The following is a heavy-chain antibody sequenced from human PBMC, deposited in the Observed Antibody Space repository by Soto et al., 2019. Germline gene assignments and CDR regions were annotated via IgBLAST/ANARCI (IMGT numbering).Heavy chain of an antibody. J-gene: IGHJ1*01. CDR1: GFTFSSYG. CDR3: AKDSGSGSFGYFQH. D-gene: IGHD1-26*01. V-gene: IGHV3-30*18. CDR2: ISYDGSNK. Sequence: SLRLSCAASGFTFSSYGMHWVRQAPGKGLEWVAVISYDGSNKYYADSVKGRFTISRDNSKNTLYLQMNSLRAEDTAVYYCAKDSGSGSFGYFQHWGQGTLVTVSS.